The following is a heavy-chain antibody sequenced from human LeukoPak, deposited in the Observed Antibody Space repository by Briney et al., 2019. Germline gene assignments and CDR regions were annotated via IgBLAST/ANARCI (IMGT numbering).Heavy chain of an antibody. CDR2: INPNSGGT. J-gene: IGHJ4*02. Sequence: AASVKVSCKASGYTFTGYHMHWVRQAPGQGLEWMGWINPNSGGTNYAQKFQGRVTMTRDTSISTAYMELSRLRSDDTAVYYCARVVFYSSGSKSNRVDYWGQGTLVTVSS. V-gene: IGHV1-2*02. CDR3: ARVVFYSSGSKSNRVDY. CDR1: GYTFTGYH. D-gene: IGHD6-19*01.